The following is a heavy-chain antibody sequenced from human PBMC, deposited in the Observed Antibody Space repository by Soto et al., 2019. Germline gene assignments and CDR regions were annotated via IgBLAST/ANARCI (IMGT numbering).Heavy chain of an antibody. CDR1: GFNFSSYG. CDR3: AKLWGTSTYDSSGYPIDY. CDR2: ISYDGSNK. V-gene: IGHV3-30*18. Sequence: GESLRLSCAASGFNFSSYGMHWVRQAPGKGLEWVAVISYDGSNKYYADSVKGRFTISRDNSKNTLYLQMNSLRAEDTAVYYCAKLWGTSTYDSSGYPIDYWGQGT. D-gene: IGHD3-22*01. J-gene: IGHJ4*02.